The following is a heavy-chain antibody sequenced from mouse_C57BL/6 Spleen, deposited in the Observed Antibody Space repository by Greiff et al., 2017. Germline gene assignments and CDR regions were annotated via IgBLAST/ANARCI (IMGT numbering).Heavy chain of an antibody. V-gene: IGHV1-52*01. CDR1: GYTFTSYW. Sequence: QVQLQQPGAELVRPGSSVKLSCKASGYTFTSYWMHWGKQRPIQGLEWIGNIDPSDSETHYNQKFKDKATLTVDKSSSTAYMQLSSLTSEDSAVYYCARAIYGNPFGRCGEGTTLSVSS. J-gene: IGHJ2*01. D-gene: IGHD2-1*01. CDR2: IDPSDSET. CDR3: ARAIYGNPFGR.